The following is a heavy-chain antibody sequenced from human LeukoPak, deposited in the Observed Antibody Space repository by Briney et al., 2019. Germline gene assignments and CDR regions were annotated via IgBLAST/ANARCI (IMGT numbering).Heavy chain of an antibody. V-gene: IGHV3-7*01. CDR1: GFTFSTYW. CDR2: IKQDGSEK. Sequence: GGSLRLSCAASGFTFSTYWMSWVRQAPGKGLEWVANIKQDGSEKYYVDSVKGRFTISRDNAKNSLFLQMNNLRAEDTAVYYCAKGSKYYYGSGGEIDYWGQGTLVTVSS. CDR3: AKGSKYYYGSGGEIDY. D-gene: IGHD3-10*01. J-gene: IGHJ4*02.